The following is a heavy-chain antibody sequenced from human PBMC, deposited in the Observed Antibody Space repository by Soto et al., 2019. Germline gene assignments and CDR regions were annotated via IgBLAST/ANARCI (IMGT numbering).Heavy chain of an antibody. CDR2: ISGSGGST. V-gene: IGHV3-23*01. D-gene: IGHD2-8*01. Sequence: EVQLLESGGGLVQPGGSLRLSCAASGFTFSSYAMSWVRQAPGKGLEWVSAISGSGGSTYYADSVKGWFTISRDNSKNTLYLQMNSLRAEDTAVYYCAKALGLRMVYAIAGMDVWGQGTTVTVSS. CDR1: GFTFSSYA. CDR3: AKALGLRMVYAIAGMDV. J-gene: IGHJ6*02.